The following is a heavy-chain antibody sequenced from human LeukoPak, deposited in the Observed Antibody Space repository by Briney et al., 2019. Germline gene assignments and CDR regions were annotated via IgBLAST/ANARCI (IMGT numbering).Heavy chain of an antibody. J-gene: IGHJ6*02. V-gene: IGHV4-30-2*01. CDR2: IYHSGST. Sequence: KPSETLSLTCAVSGGSISSGGYSWSWIRQPPGKGLEWIGYIYHSGSTYYNPSLKSRDTISVDRSKNQFSLKLSSVTAADTAVYYCARSPYYYYYGMDVWGQGTTVTVSS. CDR1: GGSISSGGYS. CDR3: ARSPYYYYYGMDV.